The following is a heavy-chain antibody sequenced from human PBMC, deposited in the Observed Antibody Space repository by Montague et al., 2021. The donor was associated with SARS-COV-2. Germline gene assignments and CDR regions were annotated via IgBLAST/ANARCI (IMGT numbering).Heavy chain of an antibody. J-gene: IGHJ4*02. CDR3: ARVQRWYYYGYGVSAHFDY. D-gene: IGHD3-10*01. CDR1: GGSISDYY. CDR2: IYYSRGT. Sequence: SETLSLTCTVSGGSISDYYWSWIRQPPGKGLEWVGDIYYSRGTNYNPSLKSRVTISVDTSKNQFSLKLTSVTAADTAVHYCARVQRWYYYGYGVSAHFDYWAQGTLVTVSS. V-gene: IGHV4-59*01.